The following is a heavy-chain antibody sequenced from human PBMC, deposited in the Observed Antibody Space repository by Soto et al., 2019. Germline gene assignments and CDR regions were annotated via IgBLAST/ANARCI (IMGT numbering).Heavy chain of an antibody. J-gene: IGHJ5*02. V-gene: IGHV4-34*01. CDR2: INHSGST. CDR1: GGSFSGYY. CDR3: ARGRCSGGSCYSGWFDP. D-gene: IGHD2-15*01. Sequence: QVQLQQWGAGLLKPSETLSLTCAVYGGSFSGYYWSWIRQPPGKGLEWIGEINHSGSTNYNPSLKSRVTISVDTSKNEFSRKRSSGTAADTAVYYCARGRCSGGSCYSGWFDPWGQGTLVTVSS.